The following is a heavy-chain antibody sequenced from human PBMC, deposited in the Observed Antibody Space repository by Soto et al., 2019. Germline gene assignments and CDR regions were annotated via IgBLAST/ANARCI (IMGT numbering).Heavy chain of an antibody. Sequence: QVQLVESGGGLVKPGGSLRLSCAASGFTFSDYYMSWIRQAPGKGLEWVSYISSRSSTIFYADSVKGRFTISRDNVKNSLYLQMNGLRAEAAAVYYCASGTDGAFFVYWGQGILVTVSS. CDR1: GFTFSDYY. CDR3: ASGTDGAFFVY. CDR2: ISSRSSTI. J-gene: IGHJ4*02. V-gene: IGHV3-11*01. D-gene: IGHD2-8*01.